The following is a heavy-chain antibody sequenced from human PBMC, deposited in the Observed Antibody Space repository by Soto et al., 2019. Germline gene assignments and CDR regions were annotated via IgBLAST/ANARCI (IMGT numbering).Heavy chain of an antibody. V-gene: IGHV4-30-4*01. D-gene: IGHD2-21*02. J-gene: IGHJ6*02. CDR1: GGSISSGDYY. CDR2: IYYSGST. CDR3: ARATGISCGGDCYSTYYYYYGMDV. Sequence: SETLSLTCTVSGGSISSGDYYCSWIRQPPGKGLEWIGYIYYSGSTYYNPSLKSRVTISVDTSKNQFSLKLSSVTAADTAVYYCARATGISCGGDCYSTYYYYYGMDVWGQGTTVTVSS.